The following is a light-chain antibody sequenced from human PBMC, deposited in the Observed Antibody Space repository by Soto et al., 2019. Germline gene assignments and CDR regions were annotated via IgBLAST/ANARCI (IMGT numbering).Light chain of an antibody. CDR3: QQPSNWARP. CDR1: QIFIAY. J-gene: IGKJ5*01. Sequence: IVVKLSTFTMPPSQANRATXFCRASQIFIAYLAWYQQKPGQAPILLIYDASNRPTGIPARFSGSGSGTYFTLTISSLQPEDFALYYCQQPSNWARPFGEGTILEI. V-gene: IGKV3-11*01. CDR2: DAS.